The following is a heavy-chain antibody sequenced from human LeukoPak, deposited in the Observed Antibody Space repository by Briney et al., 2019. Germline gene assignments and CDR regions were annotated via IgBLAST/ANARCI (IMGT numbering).Heavy chain of an antibody. V-gene: IGHV4-39*01. Sequence: TSETLSLTCSVSGGSLNSRPNRWGWIRQPPGQGLEWIGSISYTGGTYYNPSLKSRVTVSLDTSKKQFSLMLSSVTPADTAVYYCARHTKPCSGGRCNFDFWGQGSLVTVSS. J-gene: IGHJ4*02. CDR3: ARHTKPCSGGRCNFDF. CDR2: ISYTGGT. CDR1: GGSLNSRPNR. D-gene: IGHD2-15*01.